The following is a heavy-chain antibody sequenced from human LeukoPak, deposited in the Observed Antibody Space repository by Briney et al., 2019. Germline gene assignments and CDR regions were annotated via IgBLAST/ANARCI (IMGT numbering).Heavy chain of an antibody. J-gene: IGHJ4*02. Sequence: SQTLSLTCAISGDSVSSNSAAWNWIRQSPSRGLEWLGRTYYRSKWYNDYAVSVKSRITINPDTSKNQFSLQLNSVTPEDTAVYYCARAKAGWFGELSWVYFDYWGQGTLVTVSS. V-gene: IGHV6-1*01. CDR1: GDSVSSNSAA. D-gene: IGHD3-10*01. CDR2: TYYRSKWYN. CDR3: ARAKAGWFGELSWVYFDY.